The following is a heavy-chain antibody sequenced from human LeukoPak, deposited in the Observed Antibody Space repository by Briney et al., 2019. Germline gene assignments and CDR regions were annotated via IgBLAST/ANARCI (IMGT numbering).Heavy chain of an antibody. CDR3: ARQNYYYYYGMGV. J-gene: IGHJ6*02. V-gene: IGHV4-61*08. CDR2: IYYSGST. CDR1: GGSISSGGYY. Sequence: SQTLSLTCTVSGGSISSGGYYWSWIRQHPGKGLEWIGYIYYSGSTKYNPSLKSRVTISVDTSKNQFSLKLNSVTAADTAVYYCARQNYYYYYGMGVWGQGTTVTVSS.